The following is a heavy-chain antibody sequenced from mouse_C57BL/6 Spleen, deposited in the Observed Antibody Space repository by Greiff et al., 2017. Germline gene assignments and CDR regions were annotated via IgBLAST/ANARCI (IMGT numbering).Heavy chain of an antibody. CDR3: ARDYYGNFSFPY. J-gene: IGHJ3*01. Sequence: EVQLQQSGPELVKPGASVKISCKASGYTLTDYYMNWVKQSHGKSLEWIGDINPNNGGTSYNQKFKGKATLTVDKSSSTAYMELRSLTSEDSAVYYCARDYYGNFSFPYWGQGTLVTVSA. V-gene: IGHV1-26*01. CDR1: GYTLTDYY. CDR2: INPNNGGT. D-gene: IGHD2-1*01.